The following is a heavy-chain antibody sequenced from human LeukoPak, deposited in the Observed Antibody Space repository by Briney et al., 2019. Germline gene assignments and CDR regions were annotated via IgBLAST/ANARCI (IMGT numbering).Heavy chain of an antibody. D-gene: IGHD2-2*01. J-gene: IGHJ4*02. CDR1: GFTFSSYG. V-gene: IGHV3-33*01. CDR3: ARDAVSPDDNDY. CDR2: IWYDGSNK. Sequence: GGSLRLSCAASGFTFSSYGMHWVRQAPGKGLEWVAVIWYDGSNKYYADSVKGRFTISRDNSKNTLYLQMNSLRAEDTAVYYCARDAVSPDDNDYWGQGTLVTVSS.